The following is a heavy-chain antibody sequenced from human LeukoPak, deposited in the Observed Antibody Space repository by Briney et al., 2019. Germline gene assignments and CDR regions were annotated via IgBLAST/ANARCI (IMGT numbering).Heavy chain of an antibody. CDR3: VRIQSGANGGYFDY. V-gene: IGHV2-26*01. CDR1: GFSLSDAAMG. J-gene: IGHJ4*02. D-gene: IGHD3-10*01. CDR2: IFSNDAK. Sequence: SGPTLVNPTETLTLTCTVSGFSLSDAAMGVSWIRQPPGMALEWLAHIFSNDAKSYYTSLKSRVTISKDTSKSQVVLSMTNMDPVDTATYYCVRIQSGANGGYFDYWGQGTLVTVSS.